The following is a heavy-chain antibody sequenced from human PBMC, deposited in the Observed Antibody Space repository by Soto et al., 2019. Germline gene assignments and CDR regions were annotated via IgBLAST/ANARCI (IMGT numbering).Heavy chain of an antibody. CDR1: GFIFGNFW. V-gene: IGHV3-23*01. CDR3: AKDVSGEFGETLMFHY. CDR2: IDNSGGST. J-gene: IGHJ4*02. Sequence: GGSLRLSCAASGFIFGNFWMSWVRQAPGKGLEWVSTIDNSGGSTHYADSVKGRFTISRDNSKNTVYLQMNSLRAEDTAVYYCAKDVSGEFGETLMFHYWGQGTLVTVSS. D-gene: IGHD3-10*01.